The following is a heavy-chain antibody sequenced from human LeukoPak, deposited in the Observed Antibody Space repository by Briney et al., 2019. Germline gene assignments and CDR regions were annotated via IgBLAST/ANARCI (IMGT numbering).Heavy chain of an antibody. CDR2: IYSGGST. J-gene: IGHJ5*02. Sequence: GGSLRLSCAVSGFTVSSNHMNWVRQAPGKGLEWVSVIYSGGSTYYTDSVKGRFTISRDNSKNTLYLQMNSLRAEDTAVYYCARGYCSSSSTSCYPVWFDPWGQGTLVTVSS. D-gene: IGHD2-2*01. CDR1: GFTVSSNH. V-gene: IGHV3-66*02. CDR3: ARGYCSSSSTSCYPVWFDP.